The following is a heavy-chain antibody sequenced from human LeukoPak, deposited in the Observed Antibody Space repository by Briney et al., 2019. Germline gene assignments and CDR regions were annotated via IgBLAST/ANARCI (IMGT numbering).Heavy chain of an antibody. CDR1: GFTFSSYS. D-gene: IGHD3-22*01. Sequence: GGSLRLSCAASGFTFSSYSMNWVRQAPGKGLEWVSSISSSSSYIYYADSVKGRFTISRDNAKNSLYLQMNSLRAEDTAVYYCARAYYYDSSGYYYFLIPGPGWFDPWGQGTLVTVSS. CDR2: ISSSSSYI. CDR3: ARAYYYDSSGYYYFLIPGPGWFDP. V-gene: IGHV3-21*01. J-gene: IGHJ5*02.